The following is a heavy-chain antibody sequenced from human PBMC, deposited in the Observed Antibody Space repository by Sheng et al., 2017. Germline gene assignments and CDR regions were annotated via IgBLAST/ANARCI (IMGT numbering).Heavy chain of an antibody. Sequence: QVQLQESGPGLVKPSETLSLTCTVSGYSISSDYYWGWIRQPPGKGLEWIGSIYHSGSTYYNPSLKSRVTISVDTSKNQFSLKLSSVTAADTAVYYCARGVRDFIYSIYFDYWGQGTLVTVSS. V-gene: IGHV4-38-2*02. D-gene: IGHD3-10*01. J-gene: IGHJ4*02. CDR1: GYSISSDYY. CDR2: IYHSGST. CDR3: ARGVRDFIYSIYFDY.